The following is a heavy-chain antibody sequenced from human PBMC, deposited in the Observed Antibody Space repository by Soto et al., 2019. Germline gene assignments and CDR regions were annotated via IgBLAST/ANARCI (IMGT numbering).Heavy chain of an antibody. V-gene: IGHV3-23*01. D-gene: IGHD1-26*01. CDR1: GFTFNNYA. CDR2: ITGSGSDT. CDR3: AKVGSSACSPHYYFDY. J-gene: IGHJ4*02. Sequence: VQLLESGGGLVQPGGSLRLSCAASGFTFNNYAMGWVRQAPGKGLEWVSAITGSGSDTYYLDSVKGRFTISRDNSKNTLFLQVNSLRAEDTAIYYCAKVGSSACSPHYYFDYWGQGTLVTVSS.